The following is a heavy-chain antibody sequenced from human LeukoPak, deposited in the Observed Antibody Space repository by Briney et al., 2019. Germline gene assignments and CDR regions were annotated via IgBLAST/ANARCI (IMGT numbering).Heavy chain of an antibody. CDR1: GGSFSGYY. CDR2: INHSGST. V-gene: IGHV4-34*01. Sequence: SETLSLTCAVYGGSFSGYYWSWIRQPPGKGLEWIGEINHSGSTNYNPSLKSRVTISVDTSKNQFSLKLSSVTAADTAVYYCARGPAGGYSYGYAYWGQGTLVTVS. CDR3: ARGPAGGYSYGYAY. D-gene: IGHD5-18*01. J-gene: IGHJ4*02.